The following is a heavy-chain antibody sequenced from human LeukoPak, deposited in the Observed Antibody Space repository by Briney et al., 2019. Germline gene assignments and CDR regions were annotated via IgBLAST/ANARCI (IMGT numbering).Heavy chain of an antibody. V-gene: IGHV4-61*02. CDR3: ARVGVNTMVRGADGFDP. CDR2: IYTSGST. Sequence: SQTLSLTCTVSGGSISSGSYYWSWIRQPAGKGLEWIGRIYTSGSTNYNPSLKSRVTISVDTSKNQFSLKLTSVTAADTAVYYCARVGVNTMVRGADGFDPWGQGTLVTVSS. D-gene: IGHD3-10*01. J-gene: IGHJ5*02. CDR1: GGSISSGSYY.